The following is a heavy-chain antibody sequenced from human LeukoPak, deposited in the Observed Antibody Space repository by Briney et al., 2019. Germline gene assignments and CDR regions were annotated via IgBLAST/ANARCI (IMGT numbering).Heavy chain of an antibody. CDR2: IYYSGST. CDR1: GGSISSSSYY. J-gene: IGHJ4*02. V-gene: IGHV4-39*01. Sequence: PSETLSLTCTVSGGSISSSSYYWGWIRQPPGKGLEWIGSIYYSGSTYYNPSLKSRVTISVDTSKNQLSLKLSSVTAADTAVYYCARQRIAVAGTSHFDYWGQGTLVTVSS. CDR3: ARQRIAVAGTSHFDY. D-gene: IGHD6-19*01.